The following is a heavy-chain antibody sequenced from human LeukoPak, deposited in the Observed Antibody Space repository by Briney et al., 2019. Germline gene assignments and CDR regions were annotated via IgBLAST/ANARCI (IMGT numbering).Heavy chain of an antibody. J-gene: IGHJ4*02. D-gene: IGHD3-10*01. CDR3: ARDQLDSPPYYYGSGSYMH. V-gene: IGHV3-21*01. CDR2: ISSSSSYI. CDR1: GFTFSSYS. Sequence: GGSLRLSCAASGFTFSSYSMNWVRQAPGKGLEWVSSISSSSSYIYYADSVKGRFTISRDNAKNSLYLQMNSLRAEDTAVYYCARDQLDSPPYYYGSGSYMHWGQGTLVTVSS.